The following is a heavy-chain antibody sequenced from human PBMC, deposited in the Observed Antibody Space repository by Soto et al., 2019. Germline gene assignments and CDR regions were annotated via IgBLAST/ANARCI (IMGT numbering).Heavy chain of an antibody. CDR1: GFTFSNYA. D-gene: IGHD2-2*01. CDR3: VNAAAAADSTVYCY. Sequence: PGGSLRRSCASSGFTFSNYAMGWVRQAPGKGLEWLSAIGGGGGSTYYADSVKGRFTISRDNSKNTLYLQLNSLRADDTAIYYFVNAAAAADSTVYCYWGQRPLVTV. V-gene: IGHV3-23*01. J-gene: IGHJ4*02. CDR2: IGGGGGST.